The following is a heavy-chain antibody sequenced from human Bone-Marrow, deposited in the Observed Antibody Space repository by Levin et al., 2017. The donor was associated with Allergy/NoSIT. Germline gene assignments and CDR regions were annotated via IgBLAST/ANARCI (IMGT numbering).Heavy chain of an antibody. J-gene: IGHJ4*02. CDR3: ARGGSHSRSYFLSSLDLDS. CDR1: GYRFLNFG. CDR2: ISPFNDNR. D-gene: IGHD1-26*01. V-gene: IGHV1-18*01. Sequence: EASVKVSCEASGYRFLNFGITWVRQAPGQGPEWLGCISPFNDNRKYAQKLQGRLTITADTSTMKAYMELTNLKSDDTAVYYCARGGSHSRSYFLSSLDLDSWGQGTLVTVSS.